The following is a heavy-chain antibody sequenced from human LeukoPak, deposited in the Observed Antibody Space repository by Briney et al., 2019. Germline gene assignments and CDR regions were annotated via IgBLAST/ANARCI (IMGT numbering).Heavy chain of an antibody. V-gene: IGHV4-4*02. CDR3: ARDRGGFDP. J-gene: IGHJ5*02. CDR1: GDSIISNHW. Sequence: SETLSLTCAVSGDSIISNHWWSWVRQPPGRGLEWIGEIYHSGSTNYNPPLKSRVTISVDKSRNQFSLKLSSVTAADTAVYYCARDRGGFDPWGQGTLVTVSS. CDR2: IYHSGST.